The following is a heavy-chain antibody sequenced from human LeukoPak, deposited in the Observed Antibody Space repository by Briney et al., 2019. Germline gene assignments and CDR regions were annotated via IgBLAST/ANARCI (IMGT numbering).Heavy chain of an antibody. D-gene: IGHD3-22*01. CDR3: ARGRHDITMIVVVMSSVSYYLDV. CDR1: GGSFSGYH. V-gene: IGHV4-34*01. Sequence: PSETLSLTCAVYGGSFSGYHWTWIRQSPGKGLEWIGDINPSGSTYYNPSLKSRLTISVDTSKNQFSLKLRSVTAADTAVYYCARGRHDITMIVVVMSSVSYYLDVWGKGTTVTVS. CDR2: INPSGST. J-gene: IGHJ6*03.